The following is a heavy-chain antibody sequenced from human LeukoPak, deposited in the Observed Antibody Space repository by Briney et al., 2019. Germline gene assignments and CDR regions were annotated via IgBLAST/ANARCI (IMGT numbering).Heavy chain of an antibody. Sequence: GGSLRHSCAASGFTFSSYAMSWVRPAPGKGLEWVSAISGSGGSTYYIDSVKDRFTISRDNHKNTLYLQMNSVRAGDTAVYYCAKSGAFDIWGQGTMVTVSS. CDR3: AKSGAFDI. CDR1: GFTFSSYA. V-gene: IGHV3-23*01. CDR2: ISGSGGST. J-gene: IGHJ3*02. D-gene: IGHD3-10*01.